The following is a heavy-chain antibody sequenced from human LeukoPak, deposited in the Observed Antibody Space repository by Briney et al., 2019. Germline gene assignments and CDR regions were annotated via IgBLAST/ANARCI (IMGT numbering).Heavy chain of an antibody. J-gene: IGHJ6*03. V-gene: IGHV1-18*01. CDR2: ISAYNGNT. Sequence: GASVKVSCKASGYSFTSYGISWGRQTPGQGLEWMGWISAYNGNTNYAQKLQGRVTMTTDTSTSTAYMELRSLRSDDTAVYYCARELLTAMDSRGVSNYYYYMDVWGKGTTVTASS. CDR1: GYSFTSYG. CDR3: ARELLTAMDSRGVSNYYYYMDV. D-gene: IGHD5-18*01.